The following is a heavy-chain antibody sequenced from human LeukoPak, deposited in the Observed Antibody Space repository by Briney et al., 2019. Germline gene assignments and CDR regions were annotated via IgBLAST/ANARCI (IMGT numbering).Heavy chain of an antibody. Sequence: SETLSLTCAVSGGSISSGGYSWGWIRQPPGKGLEWIGSIYYSGSTYYNPSLKSRVTISVDTSKNQFSLKLSSVTAADTAVYYCATLDTAINWGQGTLVTVSS. V-gene: IGHV4-39*01. CDR2: IYYSGST. D-gene: IGHD5-18*01. CDR1: GGSISSGGYS. J-gene: IGHJ4*02. CDR3: ATLDTAIN.